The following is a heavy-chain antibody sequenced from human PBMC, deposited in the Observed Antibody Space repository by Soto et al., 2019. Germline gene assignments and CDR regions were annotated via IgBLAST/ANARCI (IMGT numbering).Heavy chain of an antibody. V-gene: IGHV3-11*05. J-gene: IGHJ4*02. D-gene: IGHD3-3*02. Sequence: TYIDYADSVKGRFTISRDNAKKSLYLQMSSLRAEDTAVYFCARGQNIYDYWGQGTLVTVSS. CDR3: ARGQNIYDY. CDR2: TYI.